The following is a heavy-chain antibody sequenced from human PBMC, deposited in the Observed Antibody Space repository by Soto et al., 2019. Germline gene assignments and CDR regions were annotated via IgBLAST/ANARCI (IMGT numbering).Heavy chain of an antibody. CDR2: ISSSGGST. D-gene: IGHD3-9*01. CDR3: ARVLTYYDILTGNFVYYFDY. V-gene: IGHV3-23*01. CDR1: GFTFSSYA. Sequence: GGSLRLSCAASGFTFSSYAMSWVRQAPGKGLEWVSAISSSGGSTYYADSVKGRFTISRDNSKNTLYLQMNSLRAEDTAVYYCARVLTYYDILTGNFVYYFDYWGQGTLVTVSS. J-gene: IGHJ4*02.